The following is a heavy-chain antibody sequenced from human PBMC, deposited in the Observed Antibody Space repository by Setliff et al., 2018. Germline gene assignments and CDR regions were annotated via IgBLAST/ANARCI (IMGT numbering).Heavy chain of an antibody. CDR1: GGTFTNYG. CDR3: VREGVDSRSSTDYRYYMDV. CDR2: TIPLFGTT. V-gene: IGHV1-69*05. D-gene: IGHD3-22*01. Sequence: SVKVSCKASGGTFTNYGVSWVRQAPGQGLEWMGGTIPLFGTTDYAQKFHGRVTIITDESTSTAYMQLSSLGSEDTAVYYCVREGVDSRSSTDYRYYMDVWGKGTTVTVSS. J-gene: IGHJ6*03.